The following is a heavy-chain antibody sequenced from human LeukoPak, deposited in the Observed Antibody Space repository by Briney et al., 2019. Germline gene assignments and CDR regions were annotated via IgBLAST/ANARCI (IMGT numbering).Heavy chain of an antibody. D-gene: IGHD2/OR15-2a*01. V-gene: IGHV4-39*07. CDR2: IYYSGST. CDR3: ARFNFLSGFDP. J-gene: IGHJ5*02. Sequence: SETLSLTCTVSGGSISSSSYYWGWIRQPPGQGLEWIGSIYYSGSTYYNPSLKSRVTISVDTSKNQFSLKLSSVTAADTAVYYCARFNFLSGFDPWGQGTLVTVSS. CDR1: GGSISSSSYY.